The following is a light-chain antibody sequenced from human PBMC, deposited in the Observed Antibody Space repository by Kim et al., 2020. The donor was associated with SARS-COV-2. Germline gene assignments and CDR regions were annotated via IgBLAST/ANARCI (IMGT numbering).Light chain of an antibody. CDR2: DTS. CDR3: QQYSNWPPYT. CDR1: QSVTRP. Sequence: SPGESATLSCTASQSVTRPLAWYQQNPGQPPRLVIYDTSTRATGIPARFKGSGSGTEFTLTISSLQSEDCAVYYCQQYSNWPPYTFGQGTKVDIK. V-gene: IGKV3-15*01. J-gene: IGKJ2*01.